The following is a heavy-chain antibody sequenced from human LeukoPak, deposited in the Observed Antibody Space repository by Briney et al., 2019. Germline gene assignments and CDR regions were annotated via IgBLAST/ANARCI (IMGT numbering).Heavy chain of an antibody. CDR2: IYTSGST. J-gene: IGHJ6*03. CDR3: ARDSVEVGGLYYMDV. V-gene: IGHV4-61*02. D-gene: IGHD1-26*01. Sequence: SETLSLTCTVSGGSISSGSYYWSWIRQPAGKGLQWIGRIYTSGSTNYNPSLKSRVTMSVDTSKNQFSLKLSSVTAADTAVYYCARDSVEVGGLYYMDVWGKGTTVTVSS. CDR1: GGSISSGSYY.